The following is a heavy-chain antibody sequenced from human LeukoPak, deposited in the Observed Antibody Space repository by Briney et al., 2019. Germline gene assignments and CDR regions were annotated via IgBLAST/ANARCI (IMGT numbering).Heavy chain of an antibody. V-gene: IGHV3-15*01. D-gene: IGHD3-22*01. Sequence: PGGSLRLSCAASGFTFSSYAMSWVRQAPGKGLEWVGRIKSKTDGGTTDYAAPVKGRFTISRDDSKITLYLQMNSLKTEDTAVYYWTTDLGDYYDSSGYRRRDWFDPWGQGTLVTVA. CDR1: GFTFSSYA. CDR2: IKSKTDGGTT. J-gene: IGHJ5*02. CDR3: TTDLGDYYDSSGYRRRDWFDP.